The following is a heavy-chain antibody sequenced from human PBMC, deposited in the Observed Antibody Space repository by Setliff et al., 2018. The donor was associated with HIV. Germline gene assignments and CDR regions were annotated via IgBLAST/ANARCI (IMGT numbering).Heavy chain of an antibody. CDR3: ARGYYNSGNYFEY. J-gene: IGHJ4*02. Sequence: GGSVKVSCKASGYTFTSYAMHWVRQAPGQSLEWMGWINAGNGNIRYSQKFQGRVTLTRDTSASTVYLDLSSLRSEDTAIYYCARGYYNSGNYFEYWGQGTLVTVSS. CDR2: INAGNGNI. CDR1: GYTFTSYA. V-gene: IGHV1-3*01. D-gene: IGHD3-10*01.